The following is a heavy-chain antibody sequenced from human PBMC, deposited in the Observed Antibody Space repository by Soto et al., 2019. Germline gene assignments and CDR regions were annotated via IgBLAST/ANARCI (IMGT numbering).Heavy chain of an antibody. CDR1: GYSFTSYW. CDR3: ASPLTLNYYGSGSYGMDV. D-gene: IGHD3-10*01. CDR2: IDPSDSYT. V-gene: IGHV5-10-1*01. J-gene: IGHJ6*02. Sequence: GESLKISCKGSGYSFTSYWISCVRQMPGKGLEWMGRIDPSDSYTNYSPSFQGHVTISADKSISTAYLQWSSLKASDTAMYYCASPLTLNYYGSGSYGMDVWGQGTTVTVSS.